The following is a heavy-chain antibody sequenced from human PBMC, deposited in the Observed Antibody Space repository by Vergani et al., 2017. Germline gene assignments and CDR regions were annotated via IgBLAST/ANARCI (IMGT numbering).Heavy chain of an antibody. D-gene: IGHD4-17*01. V-gene: IGHV5-51*04. Sequence: EVQLVQSGAEVKKPGASLKISCKGSGYSFTSYWIGWVRQMPGKGLEWMGIIYPGDSDTRYGPSFQGQVTIPADKPISPAYLQWSSLKASDTAMYYCAGHVHYGRRPAFRGYMDVWGKGTTVTVSS. CDR2: IYPGDSDT. J-gene: IGHJ6*03. CDR1: GYSFTSYW. CDR3: AGHVHYGRRPAFRGYMDV.